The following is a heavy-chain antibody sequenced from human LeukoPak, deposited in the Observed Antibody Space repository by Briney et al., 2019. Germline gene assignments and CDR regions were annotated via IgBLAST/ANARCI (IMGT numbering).Heavy chain of an antibody. CDR3: ARTDPEVVYFDY. Sequence: SVKVSCKASGGTFSSYAISWVRQAPGQGPEWMGRIIPILGIANYAQKFQGRVTITADKSTSTAYMELSSLRSEDTAVYHCARTDPEVVYFDYWGQGTLVTVSS. D-gene: IGHD2-2*01. CDR2: IIPILGIA. V-gene: IGHV1-69*04. CDR1: GGTFSSYA. J-gene: IGHJ4*02.